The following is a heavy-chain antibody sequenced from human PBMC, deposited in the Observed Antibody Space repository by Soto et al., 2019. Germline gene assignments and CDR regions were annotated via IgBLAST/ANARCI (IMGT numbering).Heavy chain of an antibody. V-gene: IGHV1-69*13. J-gene: IGHJ1*01. CDR2: IIPIFGTA. Sequence: SVKVSCKASGGTFSSYAISWVRQSPGQGLEWMGGIIPIFGTANYAQKFQGRVTITADESTSTAYMELSSLRSEDTAVYYCARPGDDIVVVPAATAEYFQDWGQGTLVTVSS. D-gene: IGHD2-2*01. CDR1: GGTFSSYA. CDR3: ARPGDDIVVVPAATAEYFQD.